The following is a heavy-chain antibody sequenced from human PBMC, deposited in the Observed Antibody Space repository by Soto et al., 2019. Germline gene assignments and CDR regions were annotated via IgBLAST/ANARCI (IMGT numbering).Heavy chain of an antibody. CDR3: ARGYYQLLFRSLGWFDP. CDR1: GGSFSGYY. J-gene: IGHJ5*02. V-gene: IGHV4-34*01. Sequence: QVQLQQCGAGLLKPSETLSLTCAVYGGSFSGYYWSWIRQPPGKGLEWIGEINHSGSTNYNPSLKSRVTISVDTFKNQFSQKLSSVTDADTAVYYCARGYYQLLFRSLGWFDPWGQGTLVTVSS. D-gene: IGHD2-2*01. CDR2: INHSGST.